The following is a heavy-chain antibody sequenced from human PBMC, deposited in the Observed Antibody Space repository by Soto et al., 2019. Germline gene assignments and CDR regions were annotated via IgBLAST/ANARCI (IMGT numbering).Heavy chain of an antibody. CDR1: GGSFSGYY. V-gene: IGHV4-34*01. CDR3: ARGLYCSGVSCSDGNYFYIDV. Sequence: PSETLSLTCAVYGGSFSGYYWSWVRQPPGKGLEWIGEINHSGSTNYNPSLKSRVTISEDTSNNQFSLKMSSVTAADTAVYYCARGLYCSGVSCSDGNYFYIDVWGKGTTVTVSS. CDR2: INHSGST. J-gene: IGHJ6*03. D-gene: IGHD2-15*01.